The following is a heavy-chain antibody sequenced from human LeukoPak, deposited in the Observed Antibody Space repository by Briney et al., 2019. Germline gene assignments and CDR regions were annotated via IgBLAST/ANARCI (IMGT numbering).Heavy chain of an antibody. D-gene: IGHD6-19*01. CDR2: INSDGSST. V-gene: IGHV3-74*01. CDR1: GFNFSTYW. Sequence: PGGPLRLSCAASGFNFSTYWMHWVRQAPGKGLVWVSRINSDGSSTSYADSVKGRFTISRDNAKNTLYLQMNSLRAEDTAVYYCARAAAVAGTGGFYWGQGTLVTVSS. CDR3: ARAAAVAGTGGFY. J-gene: IGHJ4*02.